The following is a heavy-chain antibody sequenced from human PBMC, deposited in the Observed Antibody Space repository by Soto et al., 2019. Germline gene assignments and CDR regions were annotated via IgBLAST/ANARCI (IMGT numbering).Heavy chain of an antibody. CDR1: GYTFTGNY. CDR2: INPRNGDT. CDR3: VRGGGVDVVTPTRIVFDY. V-gene: IGHV1-2*02. J-gene: IGHJ4*02. Sequence: QVQLVQSGAEVKKPGASVKVSCKVSGYTFTGNYMHWMRQAPGQGPEWMGWINPRNGDTDYAQKFQGRVTITRDTSISTAYMDLSRLTSDDTAIYVGVRGGGVDVVTPTRIVFDYWGQGTLLTVSS. D-gene: IGHD2-21*02.